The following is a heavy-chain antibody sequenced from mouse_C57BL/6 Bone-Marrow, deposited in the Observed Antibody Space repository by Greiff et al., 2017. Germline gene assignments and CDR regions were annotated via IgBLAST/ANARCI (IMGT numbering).Heavy chain of an antibody. CDR1: GYTFTSYW. V-gene: IGHV1-55*01. Sequence: QVQLQQPGAELVKPGASVKMSCKASGYTFTSYWITWVKQRPGQGLEWIGDIYPGSGSTNYNEKFKSKATLTVDTSSSTAYMQLSSLTSEDSAVYYCARLNDYYDGRWYFDVWGTGTTVTVSS. CDR2: IYPGSGST. D-gene: IGHD1-1*01. CDR3: ARLNDYYDGRWYFDV. J-gene: IGHJ1*03.